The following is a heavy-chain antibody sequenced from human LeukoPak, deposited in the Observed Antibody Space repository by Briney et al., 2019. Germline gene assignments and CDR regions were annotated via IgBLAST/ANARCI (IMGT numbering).Heavy chain of an antibody. CDR1: GYPFTSYY. V-gene: IGHV1-46*01. J-gene: IGHJ4*02. Sequence: ASVQFSSQASGYPFTSYYMHCLRPAPGQGLECMGIINPSDGDTNYAQRFQGRVTMTRDTSTSTVYMELSSLRSEDTAVYYCARGGYNSKFDNWGQGTLVTVSS. CDR3: ARGGYNSKFDN. D-gene: IGHD5-24*01. CDR2: INPSDGDT.